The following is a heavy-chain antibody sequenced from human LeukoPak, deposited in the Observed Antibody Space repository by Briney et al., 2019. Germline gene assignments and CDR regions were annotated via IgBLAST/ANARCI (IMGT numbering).Heavy chain of an antibody. J-gene: IGHJ4*02. CDR3: TRDSRGYSYGFCFDY. CDR2: IRSKAYGGTT. Sequence: GGSLRLSCAASGFTFSNAWMSWVRQAPGKGLEWVGFIRSKAYGGTTEYAASVKGRFTISRDDSKSIAYLQMNSLKTEDAAVYYCTRDSRGYSYGFCFDYWGQGTLVTVSS. CDR1: GFTFSNAW. D-gene: IGHD5-18*01. V-gene: IGHV3-49*04.